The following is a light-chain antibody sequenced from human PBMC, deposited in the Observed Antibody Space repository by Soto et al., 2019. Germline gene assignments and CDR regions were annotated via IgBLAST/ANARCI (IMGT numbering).Light chain of an antibody. J-gene: IGKJ1*01. CDR3: QQYGSSPWT. CDR1: QSVSSSY. Sequence: EIGVTQSPGTLSLSPGERATLSCRASQSVSSSYLAWYQQKPGQAPRLLIYGASSRATAIPDRFSGSGSGTDFTLTISRLEPEDFAVYYCQQYGSSPWTFGQGTKVEIK. V-gene: IGKV3-20*01. CDR2: GAS.